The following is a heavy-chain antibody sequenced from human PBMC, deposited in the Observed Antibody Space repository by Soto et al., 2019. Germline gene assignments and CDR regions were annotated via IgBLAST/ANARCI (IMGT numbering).Heavy chain of an antibody. CDR3: AKDRQYPRDYFHY. CDR1: GFTVTSNG. V-gene: IGHV3-23*01. J-gene: IGHJ4*02. D-gene: IGHD4-4*01. Sequence: EVNLLESGGGLVQAGGSLRLSCGVSGFTVTSNGVSWVRQAQGKGLEWGSAISPNGQGIWYADSVKGRFTISRDISGNTVFLQIDSLRAEDTAVYYCAKDRQYPRDYFHYWGQGTLVTVSS. CDR2: ISPNGQGI.